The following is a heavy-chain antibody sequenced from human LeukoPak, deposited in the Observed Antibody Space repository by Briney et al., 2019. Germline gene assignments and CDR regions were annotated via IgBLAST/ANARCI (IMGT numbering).Heavy chain of an antibody. CDR1: GGSISSSNW. V-gene: IGHV4-4*02. J-gene: IGHJ6*03. CDR3: ARVRLRSREAYGDYVSYYYMDV. D-gene: IGHD4-17*01. CDR2: IYHSGST. Sequence: PSETLSLTCAVSGGSISSSNWWSWVRQPPGKGLEWIGEIYHSGSTNYNPSLKSRVTISVDKSKNQFSLKLSSVTAADTAVYYCARVRLRSREAYGDYVSYYYMDVWGKGTTVTVSS.